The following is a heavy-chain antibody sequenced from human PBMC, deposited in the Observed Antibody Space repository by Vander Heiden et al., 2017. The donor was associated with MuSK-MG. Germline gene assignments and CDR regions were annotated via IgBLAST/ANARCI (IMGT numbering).Heavy chain of an antibody. CDR2: ISYSSNTI. CDR1: GFTFSGYS. D-gene: IGHD6-25*01. V-gene: IGHV3-48*01. CDR3: ARADSGGDF. J-gene: IGHJ4*02. Sequence: EVQLVESGGGWVQHGGSLRLSCAASGFTFSGYSMNWVRQAPGKGLEWVSYISYSSNTIYYADSVRGRFSISRDNANNLLFLQMNSLGAEDTAVYYCARADSGGDFWGQGTLVTVSS.